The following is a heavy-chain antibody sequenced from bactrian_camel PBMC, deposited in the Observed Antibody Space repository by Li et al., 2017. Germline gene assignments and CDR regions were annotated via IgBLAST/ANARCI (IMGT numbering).Heavy chain of an antibody. CDR3: AAERRKWRSGSFCFRSSFDY. V-gene: IGHV3S53*01. Sequence: QVQLVESGGGLVQPGGSLILSCRPSEYIASFSCMAWFRQAAEKEREGVAVIDNGGRTLYSDYVKGRFTISEDDAKNTLYLQMNSLKPEDSAMYYCAAERRKWRSGSFCFRSSFDYWGQGTQVTVS. CDR1: EYIASFSC. D-gene: IGHD2*01. CDR2: IDNGGRT. J-gene: IGHJ4*01.